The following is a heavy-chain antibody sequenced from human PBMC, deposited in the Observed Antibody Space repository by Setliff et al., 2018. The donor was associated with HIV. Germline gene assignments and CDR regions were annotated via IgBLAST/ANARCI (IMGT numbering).Heavy chain of an antibody. D-gene: IGHD1-26*01. V-gene: IGHV1-69*10. CDR2: STWY. Sequence: SVKVSCKAPGGTFSGYAFSWVRQAPGQGFEWMGGSTWYAQKCQGRVTMTGDTSTNTLYMELSSLRSEDTAVYYCARGWEGGMDYWGQGTLVTVSS. J-gene: IGHJ4*02. CDR1: GGTFSGYA. CDR3: ARGWEGGMDY.